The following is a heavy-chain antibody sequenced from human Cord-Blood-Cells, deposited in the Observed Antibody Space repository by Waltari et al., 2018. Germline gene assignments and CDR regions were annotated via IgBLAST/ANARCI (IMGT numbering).Heavy chain of an antibody. V-gene: IGHV3-30-3*01. D-gene: IGHD7-27*01. Sequence: QVQLVESGGGVVQPGRSLRLSCAASGFTFSSSAMPWVRQAPGKGLEWVAVISYDGSNKYYADSVKGRFTISRDNSKNTLYLQMNSLRAEDTAVYYCARDNWGSGRAFDIWGQGTMVTVSS. CDR3: ARDNWGSGRAFDI. CDR1: GFTFSSSA. CDR2: ISYDGSNK. J-gene: IGHJ3*02.